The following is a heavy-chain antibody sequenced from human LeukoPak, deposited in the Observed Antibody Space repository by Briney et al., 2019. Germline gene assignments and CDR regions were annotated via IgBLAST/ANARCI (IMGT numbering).Heavy chain of an antibody. D-gene: IGHD2-8*02. V-gene: IGHV3-11*06. CDR3: ARDSKSTVKAFDY. Sequence: GGALRLSCAASRFKFSDHYMTWIRQAPRKGLERVSYISGSGTYTNYAESVWSRFTISRDDAKNSLFLQMSGLRAEDTAVYYCARDSKSTVKAFDYWGPGTLVTVSS. CDR1: RFKFSDHY. J-gene: IGHJ4*02. CDR2: ISGSGTYT.